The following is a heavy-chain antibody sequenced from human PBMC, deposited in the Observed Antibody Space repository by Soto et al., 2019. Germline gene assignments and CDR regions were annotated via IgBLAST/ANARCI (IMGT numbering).Heavy chain of an antibody. CDR3: ARGPDYGDSKLVAFDI. Sequence: LVKLYCKGSGYSFTSYGISWVRQAPGQGLEWMGWISAYNGNTNYAQKLQGRVTMTTDTSTSTAYMELRSLRSDDTAVYYCARGPDYGDSKLVAFDIWGQGTMVTVSS. V-gene: IGHV1-18*01. J-gene: IGHJ3*02. D-gene: IGHD4-17*01. CDR1: GYSFTSYG. CDR2: ISAYNGNT.